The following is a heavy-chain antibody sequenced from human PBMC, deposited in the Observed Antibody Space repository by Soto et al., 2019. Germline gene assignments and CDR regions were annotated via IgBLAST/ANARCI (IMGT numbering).Heavy chain of an antibody. J-gene: IGHJ4*02. V-gene: IGHV3-23*01. D-gene: IGHD3-22*01. CDR2: ISGSGGST. Sequence: HPGGSLRLSCAASGFTFSSYAMSWVRQAPGKGLEWVSAISGSGGSTYYADSVKGRFTISRDNSKNTLYLQMNSLRAEDTAVYYCAKVSYYYDSSGYIYWGQGTLVTVSS. CDR3: AKVSYYYDSSGYIY. CDR1: GFTFSSYA.